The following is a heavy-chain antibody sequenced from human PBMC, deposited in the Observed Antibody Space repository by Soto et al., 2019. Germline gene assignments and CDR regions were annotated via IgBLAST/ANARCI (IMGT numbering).Heavy chain of an antibody. V-gene: IGHV3-23*01. D-gene: IGHD2-15*01. CDR2: ISVSGDST. J-gene: IGHJ4*02. Sequence: EVQLLESGGGLVQPGGSLRLSCAASGFTFSTYAMNWVRQAPGKGLEWVSTISVSGDSTYYADSVKGRFAISRDNSKNTLYQQMNRLRVEDTAMYYCSTRHLPYCSFGNCNPFAFWGQGGLVTVSS. CDR3: STRHLPYCSFGNCNPFAF. CDR1: GFTFSTYA.